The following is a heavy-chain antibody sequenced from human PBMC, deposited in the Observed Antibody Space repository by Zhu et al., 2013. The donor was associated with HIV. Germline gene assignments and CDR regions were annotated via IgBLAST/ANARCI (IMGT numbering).Heavy chain of an antibody. CDR2: VNDKGDT. D-gene: IGHD2-8*02. CDR1: GGSFGGYL. V-gene: IGHV4-34*01. J-gene: IGHJ5*02. Sequence: QVQLHQRGAGLLKPSETLSLSCVVRGGSFGGYLWGWLRQSPAMRLEWIGEVNDKGDTNYSASLRSRVTISIDASQSQLSLKLTSVTAADTAVYYCARLEGNQYWAPHNWFDPWGQGTQVIVSS. CDR3: ARLEGNQYWAPHNWFDP.